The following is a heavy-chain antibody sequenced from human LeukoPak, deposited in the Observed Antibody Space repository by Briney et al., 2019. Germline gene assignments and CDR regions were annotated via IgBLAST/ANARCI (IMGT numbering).Heavy chain of an antibody. D-gene: IGHD3-9*01. CDR3: ARHGAYYDILTGYSYAPFFDY. Sequence: SETLSLTCTVSGGSISSYYWSWIRQPPGKGLEWIGYIYYSGSTNYNPSLKSRVTISVDTSKNQFSLKLSSVTAADTAVYYCARHGAYYDILTGYSYAPFFDYWGQGTLVTVSS. J-gene: IGHJ4*02. CDR1: GGSISSYY. CDR2: IYYSGST. V-gene: IGHV4-59*08.